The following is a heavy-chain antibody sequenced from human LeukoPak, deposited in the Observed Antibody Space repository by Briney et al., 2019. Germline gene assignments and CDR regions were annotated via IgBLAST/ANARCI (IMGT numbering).Heavy chain of an antibody. Sequence: GASVKVSCKASGYTFTGYYMHWVRQAPGQGLEWMGWINPNSGGTNYAQKFQGRVTMTRDTSISTAYMELSRLRSDDTAVYYCARVAGYYDFWSGYPLPPQNDYWGQGTLVTVSS. V-gene: IGHV1-2*02. J-gene: IGHJ4*02. D-gene: IGHD3-3*01. CDR3: ARVAGYYDFWSGYPLPPQNDY. CDR1: GYTFTGYY. CDR2: INPNSGGT.